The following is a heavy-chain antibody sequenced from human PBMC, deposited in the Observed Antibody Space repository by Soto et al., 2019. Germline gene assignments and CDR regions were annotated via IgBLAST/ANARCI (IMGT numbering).Heavy chain of an antibody. CDR1: GFTFSSYA. Sequence: GGSLRLSCAASGFTFSSYAMSWVRQAPGKGLEWVSAISGSGGSTYYADSVKGRFTISRDNSKNTLYLQMNSLRAEDTAVYYCEKDRGVTTSWPAYYWGQGTLVTVSS. CDR3: EKDRGVTTSWPAYY. D-gene: IGHD4-17*01. J-gene: IGHJ4*02. V-gene: IGHV3-23*01. CDR2: ISGSGGST.